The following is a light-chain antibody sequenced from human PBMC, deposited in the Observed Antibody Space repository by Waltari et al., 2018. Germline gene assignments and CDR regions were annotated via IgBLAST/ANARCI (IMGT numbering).Light chain of an antibody. CDR1: QSIRSW. Sequence: DIQMTQSPSTLSAPVGDRVTITCRASQSIRSWLAWYQQKPGKAPKLLISKASTLESGVPSRFSGSGSGTEFTITISSLQPDDFAVYYCQQYNNWLWTFGQGTKVEIK. V-gene: IGKV1-5*03. CDR3: QQYNNWLWT. CDR2: KAS. J-gene: IGKJ1*01.